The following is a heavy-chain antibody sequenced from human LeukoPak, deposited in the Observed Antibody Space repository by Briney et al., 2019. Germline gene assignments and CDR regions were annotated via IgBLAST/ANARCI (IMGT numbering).Heavy chain of an antibody. Sequence: ASVKVSCKASGYTFTGYYMHWVRQAPGQGLEWMGPINPNSGGTNYAQKFQGRVTMTRDTSISTAYMELSRLRSDDTAVYYCARGPAVTSLNKKWFDPWGQGTLVTVSS. CDR1: GYTFTGYY. CDR3: ARGPAVTSLNKKWFDP. CDR2: INPNSGGT. V-gene: IGHV1-2*06. J-gene: IGHJ5*02. D-gene: IGHD4-17*01.